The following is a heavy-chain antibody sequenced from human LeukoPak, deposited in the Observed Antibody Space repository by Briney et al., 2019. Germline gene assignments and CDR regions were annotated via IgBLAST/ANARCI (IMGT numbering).Heavy chain of an antibody. Sequence: GGSLRLSCAASGFTFSSYAMSWVRQAPGKGLEWVSAISGSGGNTYYADSVKGRFTISRDNSKNTLYLQMNSLRAEDTAVYYCAKDQKDYYDSSGYIWGQGTLVNVSS. CDR3: AKDQKDYYDSSGYI. J-gene: IGHJ4*02. CDR2: ISGSGGNT. CDR1: GFTFSSYA. D-gene: IGHD3-22*01. V-gene: IGHV3-23*01.